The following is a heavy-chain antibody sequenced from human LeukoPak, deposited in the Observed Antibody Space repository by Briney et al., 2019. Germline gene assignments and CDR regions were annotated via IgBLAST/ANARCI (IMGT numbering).Heavy chain of an antibody. CDR2: ISYDGSNK. V-gene: IGHV3-30*04. CDR1: GFTFSSYA. D-gene: IGHD1-14*01. J-gene: IGHJ3*02. Sequence: GGSLRLSCAASGFTFSSYAMHWVRQAPGKGLEWVAVISYDGSNKYYADSVKGRFTISRDNAKNSLYLQMNSLRAEDTALYYCARLNPFDIWGQGTMVTVSS. CDR3: ARLNPFDI.